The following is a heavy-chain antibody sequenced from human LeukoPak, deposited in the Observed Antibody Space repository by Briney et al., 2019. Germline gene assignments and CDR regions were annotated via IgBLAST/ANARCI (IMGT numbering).Heavy chain of an antibody. CDR1: GVSISRSS. Sequence: SETLSLTCTVSGVSISRSSWSWIRQPPGKGLEWIAYMFYGGDTNHNPSLKSRVTMSVDMSKNQFSLRLTSVTAADTAVYYCAGHKVHDFGGSDWYFDLWGRGTLVTVSS. J-gene: IGHJ2*01. CDR3: AGHKVHDFGGSDWYFDL. D-gene: IGHD4-23*01. CDR2: MFYGGDT. V-gene: IGHV4-59*08.